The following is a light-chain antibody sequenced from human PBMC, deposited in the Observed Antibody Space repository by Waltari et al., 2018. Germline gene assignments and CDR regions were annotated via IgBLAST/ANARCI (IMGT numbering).Light chain of an antibody. CDR1: TSTFGSYAL. V-gene: IGLV2-23*01. Sequence: QSALTQPASVSGSPGQSITISCTGTTSTFGSYALVSWYQQHPDKAPKLMVYEGTKRPPGMSARCSGAKAGNTASLTISGLQAEDEADYYCCSYAGNTVWVFGGGTKLTVL. CDR2: EGT. J-gene: IGLJ3*02. CDR3: CSYAGNTVWV.